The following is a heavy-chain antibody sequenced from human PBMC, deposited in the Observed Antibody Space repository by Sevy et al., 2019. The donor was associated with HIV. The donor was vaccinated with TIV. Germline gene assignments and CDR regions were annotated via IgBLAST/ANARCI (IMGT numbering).Heavy chain of an antibody. CDR2: ISYAGSAT. CDR3: TRDSGYDPNYLPVHY. J-gene: IGHJ4*02. V-gene: IGHV3-30*04. D-gene: IGHD4-4*01. Sequence: GGSLRLSCAASGFTFNTHAMHWVRQAPGKGLEWVAVISYAGSATYYTDSVKGRFTISRDNSKNKLYLELTSLRVEDTAVYYCTRDSGYDPNYLPVHYWGQGTPVTVSS. CDR1: GFTFNTHA.